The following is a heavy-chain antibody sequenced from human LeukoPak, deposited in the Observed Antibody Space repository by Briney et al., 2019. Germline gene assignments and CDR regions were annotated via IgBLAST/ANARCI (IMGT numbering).Heavy chain of an antibody. CDR2: ISSSGSTI. Sequence: GGSLRLSCAASGFTFSSYEMNWVRQAPGKGLEWVSYISSSGSTIYYADSVKGRFTISRDNAKNSLYLQMNSLRAEDTAVYYCARDSEQLALDYWGQGTLFTVSS. CDR3: ARDSEQLALDY. D-gene: IGHD6-6*01. CDR1: GFTFSSYE. J-gene: IGHJ4*02. V-gene: IGHV3-48*03.